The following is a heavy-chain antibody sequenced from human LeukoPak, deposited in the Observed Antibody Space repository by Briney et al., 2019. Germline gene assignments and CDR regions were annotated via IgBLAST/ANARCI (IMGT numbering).Heavy chain of an antibody. Sequence: HPGGSLRLSCAASGFTFSSYWMSWVRQAPGKGLEWVANIKQDGSEKYYVDSVKGRFTISRDNAKNSLYLQMNSLRAEDTAVYYCARAKYYDSRGPDYWGQGTLVTVSS. CDR3: ARAKYYDSRGPDY. D-gene: IGHD3-22*01. CDR1: GFTFSSYW. CDR2: IKQDGSEK. V-gene: IGHV3-7*01. J-gene: IGHJ4*02.